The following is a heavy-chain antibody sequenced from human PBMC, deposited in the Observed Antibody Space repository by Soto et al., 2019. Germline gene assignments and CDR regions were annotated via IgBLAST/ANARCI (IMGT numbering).Heavy chain of an antibody. J-gene: IGHJ4*02. V-gene: IGHV3-7*01. CDR2: IKQDGSEK. CDR1: GFTFSDYW. Sequence: GGSLRLSCAASGFTFSDYWMSWVRQAPGKGLEWVAKIKQDGSEKYYVDSVKGRFTISRDDAKNSLFLQMNSLRAEDTAVYYCARMPYYFDYWGQGTLVTVSS. CDR3: ARMPYYFDY. D-gene: IGHD2-2*01.